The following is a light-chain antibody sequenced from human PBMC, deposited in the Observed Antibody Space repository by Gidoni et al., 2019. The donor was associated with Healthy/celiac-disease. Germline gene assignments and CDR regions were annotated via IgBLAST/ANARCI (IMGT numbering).Light chain of an antibody. CDR2: AAS. CDR3: QQSYSTPPT. Sequence: DIKMTPSPSSLSASVGDRVTITCRASPSISSYLNWYQQKPGKAPKLLTYAASSLQSGVPSRFSGSGSGTDFTLTISSLQPEDFATYYCQQSYSTPPTFGGGTKVEIK. V-gene: IGKV1-39*01. CDR1: PSISSY. J-gene: IGKJ4*01.